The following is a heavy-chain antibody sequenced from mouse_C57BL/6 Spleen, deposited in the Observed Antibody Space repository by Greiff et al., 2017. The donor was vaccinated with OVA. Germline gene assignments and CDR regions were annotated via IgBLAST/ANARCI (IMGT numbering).Heavy chain of an antibody. CDR3: ARLVTGDY. J-gene: IGHJ2*01. V-gene: IGHV1-61*01. CDR2: IYPSDSET. Sequence: QVQLQQPGAELVRPGSSVKLSCKASGYTFTSYWMDWVKQRPGQGLEWIGNIYPSDSETHFNQKFKDKATLTVDKSSSTAYMQLSSLTSEDSAVYYCARLVTGDYWGQGTTLTVSS. D-gene: IGHD2-1*01. CDR1: GYTFTSYW.